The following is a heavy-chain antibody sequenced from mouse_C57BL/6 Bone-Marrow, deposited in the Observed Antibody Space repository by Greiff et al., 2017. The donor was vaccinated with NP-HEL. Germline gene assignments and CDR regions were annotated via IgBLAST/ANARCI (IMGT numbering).Heavy chain of an antibody. V-gene: IGHV1-53*01. CDR2: INPSNGGT. D-gene: IGHD1-1*01. CDR3: ARYDSSYPYYFDY. Sequence: QVQLQHPGTELVKPGASVKLSCKASGYTFTSYWMHWAKQRPGQGLEWIGNINPSNGGTNYNEKFKSKATLTVDKSSSTAYMQLSSLTSEDSAVYYCARYDSSYPYYFDYWGQGTTLTVSS. CDR1: GYTFTSYW. J-gene: IGHJ2*01.